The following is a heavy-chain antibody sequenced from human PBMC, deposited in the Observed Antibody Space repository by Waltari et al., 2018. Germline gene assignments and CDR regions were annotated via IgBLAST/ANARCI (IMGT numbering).Heavy chain of an antibody. CDR2: ISYDGSNK. J-gene: IGHJ4*02. CDR1: GFTFSRYA. D-gene: IGHD6-19*01. V-gene: IGHV3-30*01. CDR3: ARGDIAVAGYFDY. Sequence: QVQLVESGGGVVQPGRSLGLSCAASGFTFSRYAIHWVRQAPGKGLEWVAVISYDGSNKYYADSVKGRFTISRDNSKNTLYLQMNSLRAEDTAVYYCARGDIAVAGYFDYWGQGTLVTVSS.